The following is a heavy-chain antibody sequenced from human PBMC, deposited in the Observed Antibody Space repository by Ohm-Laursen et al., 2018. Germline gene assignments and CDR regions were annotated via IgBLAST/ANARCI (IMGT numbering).Heavy chain of an antibody. D-gene: IGHD1-26*01. Sequence: SLRLSCTASGFTFSSYGIHWVRQAPGKGLEWVALIWYDGSNKYYADSVKGRFTISRDNSKNTLYLQMNSLRAEDTAVYYCARYRTHGSYYGSSLDYWGQGTLVTVSS. CDR1: GFTFSSYG. CDR2: IWYDGSNK. J-gene: IGHJ4*02. CDR3: ARYRTHGSYYGSSLDY. V-gene: IGHV3-33*01.